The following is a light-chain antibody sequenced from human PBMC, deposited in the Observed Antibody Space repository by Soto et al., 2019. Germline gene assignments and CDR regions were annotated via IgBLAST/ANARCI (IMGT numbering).Light chain of an antibody. J-gene: IGKJ1*01. V-gene: IGKV3-20*01. CDR3: QQYGSSPT. CDR1: QSVSSCF. CDR2: GAS. Sequence: EIVLTQSPGTLSLSPGERATLSCRASQSVSSCFLAWYQQKPDQAPRLLIYGASSRATGIPDRFSGSGSGTDFTLTISRLEPEDFAVYYCQQYGSSPTFGQGTKVEIK.